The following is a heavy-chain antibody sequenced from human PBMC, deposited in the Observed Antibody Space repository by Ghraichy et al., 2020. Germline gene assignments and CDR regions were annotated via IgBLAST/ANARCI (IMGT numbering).Heavy chain of an antibody. J-gene: IGHJ1*01. CDR1: GYTFTSYG. CDR2: ITPYNGNT. D-gene: IGHD6-19*01. V-gene: IGHV1-18*01. Sequence: ASVKVSCKASGYTFTSYGISWVRQAPGQGLEWMGWITPYNGNTNYAQKLQGRVTMTTDTSTSTAYMELRSLRSDDTAGYYCARSLIAVAGGGYFQYWGQGTLVTVSS. CDR3: ARSLIAVAGGGYFQY.